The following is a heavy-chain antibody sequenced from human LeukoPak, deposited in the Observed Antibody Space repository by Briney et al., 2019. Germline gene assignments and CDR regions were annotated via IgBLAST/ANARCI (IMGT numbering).Heavy chain of an antibody. V-gene: IGHV4-59*01. CDR3: ASSSPVWSGYYSYYYYYMDV. J-gene: IGHJ6*03. D-gene: IGHD3-3*01. CDR2: IYYSGST. CDR1: GGSISSYY. Sequence: SETLSLTCTVSGGSISSYYWSWIRQPPGKGLKWIGYIYYSGSTNYNPSLKSRVTISVDTSKNQFSLKLSSVTAADTAVYYCASSSPVWSGYYSYYYYYMDVWGKGTTVTVSS.